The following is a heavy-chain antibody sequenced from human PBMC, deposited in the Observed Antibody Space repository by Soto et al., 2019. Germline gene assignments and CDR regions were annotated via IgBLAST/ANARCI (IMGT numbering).Heavy chain of an antibody. D-gene: IGHD2-2*01. CDR1: GYTFTSYG. CDR3: SIDWGIVVVPAGPDY. V-gene: IGHV1-18*01. J-gene: IGHJ4*02. Sequence: ASVKVSCKASGYTFTSYGISWVRQAPGQGLEWMGWISAYNGNTNYAQKLQGRVTMTTDTSTSTAYMELRSLRSDDTAVYYCSIDWGIVVVPAGPDYWGQGTLVTVSS. CDR2: ISAYNGNT.